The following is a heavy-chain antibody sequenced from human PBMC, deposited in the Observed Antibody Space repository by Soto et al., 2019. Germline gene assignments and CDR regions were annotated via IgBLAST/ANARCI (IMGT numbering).Heavy chain of an antibody. CDR2: INAGNGNT. D-gene: IGHD2-15*01. J-gene: IGHJ4*02. V-gene: IGHV1-3*01. Sequence: QVELVQFGAEVKKPGASVRVSCKASGYTFTSYAMHWVRQAPGQRLEWMGWINAGNGNTKYSQKFQGRVTITRDTSANTAYMELSSLRFEDTAVYYCARGPGGPDGPGDYWGQGTLVTVSS. CDR3: ARGPGGPDGPGDY. CDR1: GYTFTSYA.